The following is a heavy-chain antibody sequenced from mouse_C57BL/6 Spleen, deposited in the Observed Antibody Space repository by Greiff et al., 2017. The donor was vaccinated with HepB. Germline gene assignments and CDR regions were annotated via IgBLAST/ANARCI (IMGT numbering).Heavy chain of an antibody. CDR2: INPNNGGT. D-gene: IGHD3-1*01. Sequence: EVQVVESGPELVKPGASVKIPCKASGYTFTDYNMDWVKQSHGKSLEWIGDINPNNGGTIYNQKFKGKATLTVDKSSSTAYMELRSLTSEDTAVYYCARKGPRYYYAMDYWGQGTSVTVSS. CDR3: ARKGPRYYYAMDY. J-gene: IGHJ4*01. CDR1: GYTFTDYN. V-gene: IGHV1-18*01.